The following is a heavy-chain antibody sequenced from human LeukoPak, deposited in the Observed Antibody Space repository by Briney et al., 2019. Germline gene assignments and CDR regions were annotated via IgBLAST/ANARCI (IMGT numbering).Heavy chain of an antibody. CDR1: GHTFTNYY. CDR2: IHPNTGAT. CDR3: ASYASGYNWLKV. D-gene: IGHD2-2*01. Sequence: AAVKVSCKSSGHTFTNYYLHWVRQAPGQGLEWLGWIHPNTGATNYAQKFQGRVTVTRDTSISTTYVELSRLTSADTAVYYCASYASGYNWLKVWGQGTLVTVSS. J-gene: IGHJ5*02. V-gene: IGHV1-2*02.